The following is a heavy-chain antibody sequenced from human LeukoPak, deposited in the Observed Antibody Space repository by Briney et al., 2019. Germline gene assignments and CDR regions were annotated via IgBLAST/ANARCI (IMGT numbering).Heavy chain of an antibody. CDR2: FDIEAGET. D-gene: IGHD6-13*01. Sequence: ASVRVSCKVSGYTVPELSMNWVRQAPGKGLEWMGGFDIEAGETIYAQRFQGRFTMTEESSVNIAYMELNSLISEDTAVYYCAAVLYSSNLAWFDPWGQATLVTVSS. CDR1: GYTVPELS. V-gene: IGHV1-24*01. CDR3: AAVLYSSNLAWFDP. J-gene: IGHJ5*02.